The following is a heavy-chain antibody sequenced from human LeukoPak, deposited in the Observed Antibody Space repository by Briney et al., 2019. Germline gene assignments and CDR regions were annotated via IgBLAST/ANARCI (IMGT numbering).Heavy chain of an antibody. D-gene: IGHD4-17*01. J-gene: IGHJ4*02. CDR1: GYTFSSNG. Sequence: ASGKVSCKASGYTFSSNGVSWVRQAPGQGLEWMGWISAYNGNTNYAQKVQGIVTMPTDTSTSTAYMDLRSLRSDDTAVYYCARTIDYGDSEVLDYWGQGTLVTVPS. CDR3: ARTIDYGDSEVLDY. V-gene: IGHV1-18*01. CDR2: ISAYNGNT.